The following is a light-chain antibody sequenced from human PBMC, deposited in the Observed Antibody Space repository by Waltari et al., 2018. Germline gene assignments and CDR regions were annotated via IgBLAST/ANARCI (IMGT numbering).Light chain of an antibody. CDR3: QQRSNWALT. CDR2: DAA. CDR1: PGVSSY. Sequence: ELVLTQSPASLSLSPRERATLSCRASPGVSSYVAWYQQKPGQAPRPLSYDAANRATGIPARFSGSGSGTDFTLTISSLEREDFAVYYCQQRSNWALTFGGGTKVEIK. J-gene: IGKJ4*01. V-gene: IGKV3-11*01.